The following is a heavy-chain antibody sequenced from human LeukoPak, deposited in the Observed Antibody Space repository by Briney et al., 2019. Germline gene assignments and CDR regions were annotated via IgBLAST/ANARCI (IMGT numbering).Heavy chain of an antibody. CDR2: IYYSGST. CDR1: GGSISSSSYY. J-gene: IGHJ4*02. D-gene: IGHD6-13*01. CDR3: ARGYSSSWSEYYFHY. V-gene: IGHV4-39*01. Sequence: SETLSLTCTVSGGSISSSSYYWGWIRQPPGKGLEWIGSIYYSGSTYYNPSLKSRVTISVDTSKNQFSLKLSSVTAADTAVYYCARGYSSSWSEYYFHYWGQGTLVTVSS.